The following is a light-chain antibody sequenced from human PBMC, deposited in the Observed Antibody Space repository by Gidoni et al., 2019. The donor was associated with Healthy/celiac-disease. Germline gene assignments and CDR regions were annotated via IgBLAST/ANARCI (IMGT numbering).Light chain of an antibody. Sequence: QSALTQPAPVSGPPGQSITISCTGTSSDVGGYNYVSWYQQHPGKAPKLMIYEVSNRPSGVSNRFSGSKSGNTASLTISGLQAEDEADYYCSSYTSSSHVVFGGGTKLTVL. CDR2: EVS. V-gene: IGLV2-14*01. CDR1: SSDVGGYNY. J-gene: IGLJ2*01. CDR3: SSYTSSSHVV.